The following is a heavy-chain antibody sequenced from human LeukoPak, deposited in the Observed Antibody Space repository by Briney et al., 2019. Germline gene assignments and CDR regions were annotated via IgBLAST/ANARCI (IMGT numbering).Heavy chain of an antibody. V-gene: IGHV3-21*01. CDR2: ISSLSSYI. CDR3: ARGGPRDGYDY. CDR1: GFTLSNYS. J-gene: IGHJ4*02. D-gene: IGHD5-18*01. Sequence: PGGSLRLSCAASGFTLSNYSMNWVRQAPGKGLEWVSSISSLSSYIYYADSLKGRFTISRDNAKNSLYLQMNSLRAEDTAVYYCARGGPRDGYDYWGQGTLVTVSS.